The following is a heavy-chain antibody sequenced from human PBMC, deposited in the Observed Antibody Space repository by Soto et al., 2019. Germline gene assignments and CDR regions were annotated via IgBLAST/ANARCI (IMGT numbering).Heavy chain of an antibody. D-gene: IGHD6-19*01. CDR2: INHSGST. CDR3: ASGSSGWYLYGMDV. V-gene: IGHV4-34*01. CDR1: GGSFSGYY. Sequence: SETLSLTCAVYGGSFSGYYWSWIRQPPGKGLEWIGEINHSGSTNYNPSLKSRVTISVDTSKNQFSLKLSSVTAADTAVYYCASGSSGWYLYGMDVWGQGTTVTVSS. J-gene: IGHJ6*02.